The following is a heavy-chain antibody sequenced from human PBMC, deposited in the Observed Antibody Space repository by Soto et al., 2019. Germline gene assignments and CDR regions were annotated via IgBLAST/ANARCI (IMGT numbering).Heavy chain of an antibody. CDR3: ARVWMNNVTRGNKKWFDP. V-gene: IGHV4-38-2*01. D-gene: IGHD4-17*01. Sequence: SETLSLTCAVSGYSISSGYYWGWIRQPPGKGLEWIGSIYHSGSTYYNPSLKSRLTISVDTSKNQFSLKLSSVTAADTAMYYCARVWMNNVTRGNKKWFDPWGRGTLVTVSS. J-gene: IGHJ5*02. CDR1: GYSISSGYY. CDR2: IYHSGST.